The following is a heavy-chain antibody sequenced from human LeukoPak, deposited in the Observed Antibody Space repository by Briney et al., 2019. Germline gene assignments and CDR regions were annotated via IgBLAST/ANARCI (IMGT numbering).Heavy chain of an antibody. D-gene: IGHD6-13*01. V-gene: IGHV3-30-3*01. CDR3: ASDLAAAGKGGNFQH. CDR2: ISYDGSNK. J-gene: IGHJ1*01. Sequence: GGSLILSCAASGVTFSSYAMHWVRQAPGKGLEWVAVISYDGSNKYYADSVNGRFTIARDNSKNTLYLQMHSLRAADPGVYYCASDLAAAGKGGNFQHWGQGTLVTVYS. CDR1: GVTFSSYA.